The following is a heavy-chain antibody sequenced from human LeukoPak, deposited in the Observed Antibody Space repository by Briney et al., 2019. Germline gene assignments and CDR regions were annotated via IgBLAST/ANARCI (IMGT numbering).Heavy chain of an antibody. CDR3: ARQGRNRDFCSSISCHYFDF. J-gene: IGHJ4*02. Sequence: TPSETLSLTCTVSGGFISRDYGSWTRQPPGKALEWIGNIYDSGGTNYNPSLKSRVTISVDTSKTKCSLKMSSVSAPDTAVYYCARQGRNRDFCSSISCHYFDFWGQGALATVSS. CDR2: IYDSGGT. D-gene: IGHD2-2*01. CDR1: GGFISRDY. V-gene: IGHV4-59*08.